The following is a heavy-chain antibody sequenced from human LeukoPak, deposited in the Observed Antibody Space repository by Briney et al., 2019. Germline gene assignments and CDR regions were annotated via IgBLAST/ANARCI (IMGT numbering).Heavy chain of an antibody. J-gene: IGHJ4*02. CDR1: GFTVSSNY. CDR2: IYSGGST. D-gene: IGHD6-13*01. Sequence: GGSLRLSCAASGFTVSSNYMSWVRQAPGKVLEWVSVIYSGGSTYYADSVKGRFTISRDNSKNTLYLQMNSLRAEDTAVYYCARDGSESSSWYYWGQGTLVTVSS. V-gene: IGHV3-53*01. CDR3: ARDGSESSSWYY.